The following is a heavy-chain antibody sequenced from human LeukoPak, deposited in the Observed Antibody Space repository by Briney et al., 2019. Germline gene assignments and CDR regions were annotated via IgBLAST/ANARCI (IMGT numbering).Heavy chain of an antibody. D-gene: IGHD4-17*01. Sequence: SQTLSLTCFVSGDSITSGSYYWRWIRQTAEKGLEWIGRIYMSGITNYNPSLQRRVTRVIHSSKSEFSLRLTSVTAADTAVYYCASSGFYGDHGFDYWGRGALVTVSS. CDR2: IYMSGIT. V-gene: IGHV4-61*02. J-gene: IGHJ4*02. CDR1: GDSITSGSYY. CDR3: ASSGFYGDHGFDY.